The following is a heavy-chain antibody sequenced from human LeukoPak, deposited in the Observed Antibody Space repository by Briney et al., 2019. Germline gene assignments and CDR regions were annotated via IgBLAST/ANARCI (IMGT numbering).Heavy chain of an antibody. J-gene: IGHJ4*02. V-gene: IGHV3-23*01. CDR1: GFTFSSYA. D-gene: IGHD3-22*01. CDR3: AKPPWAKGTYYYDSSGYYLDY. CDR2: ICGSGGST. Sequence: PGGSLRLSCAASGFTFSSYAMSWVRQAPGKGLEWVSAICGSGGSTYYADSVKGRFAISRDNSKNTLYLQMNSLRAEDTAVYYCAKPPWAKGTYYYDSSGYYLDYWGQGTLVTVSS.